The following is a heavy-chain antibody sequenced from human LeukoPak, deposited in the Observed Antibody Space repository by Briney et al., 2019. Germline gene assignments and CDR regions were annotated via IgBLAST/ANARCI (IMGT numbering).Heavy chain of an antibody. CDR1: GFTFSSYS. CDR3: ARAKALSTAFDI. J-gene: IGHJ3*02. V-gene: IGHV3-21*01. CDR2: ISSSSSYI. Sequence: PGGSLRLSCAASGFTFSSYSMNWVRQAPGKGLEWVSSISSSSSYIYYADSVKGRFTISRDNAKNSLYLQMNSLRAEDTAVYYCARAKALSTAFDIWGQGTMVTVSS.